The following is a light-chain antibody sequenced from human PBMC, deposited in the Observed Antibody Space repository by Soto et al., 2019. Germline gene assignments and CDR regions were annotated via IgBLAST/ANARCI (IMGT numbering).Light chain of an antibody. CDR3: QQSFTAQLT. CDR1: QSITTS. J-gene: IGKJ4*02. CDR2: SES. Sequence: DIQMTQSPSSLSASLGDSVTLTCRASQSITTSLNWYQQTPGKAPKLLIYSESTLHSGVTSRFRGSGSGTDFTLTISSLQREDFATYYCQQSFTAQLTIGGGTKVEIK. V-gene: IGKV1-39*01.